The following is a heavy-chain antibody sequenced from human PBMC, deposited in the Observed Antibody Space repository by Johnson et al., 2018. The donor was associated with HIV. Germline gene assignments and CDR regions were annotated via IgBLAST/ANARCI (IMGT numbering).Heavy chain of an antibody. V-gene: IGHV3-11*01. J-gene: IGHJ3*02. CDR3: AREKKMGGTFDI. CDR2: ISSSGSPI. D-gene: IGHD5-24*01. CDR1: GFTFTNYW. Sequence: QVQLVESGGDLVQPGGSLRLSCEASGFTFTNYWMSWIRQAPGKGLEWVSYISSSGSPIYYADSVKGRFTISRDNAKNSLYLQMNSLRAEDTAVYYCAREKKMGGTFDIWGQGTKVTVSS.